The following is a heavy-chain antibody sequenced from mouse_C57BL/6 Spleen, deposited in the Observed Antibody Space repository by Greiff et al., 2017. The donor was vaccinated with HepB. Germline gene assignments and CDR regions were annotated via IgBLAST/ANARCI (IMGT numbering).Heavy chain of an antibody. Sequence: EVQLQQSGPELVKPGASVKISCKASGYTFTVYYMNWVKQSHGKSLEWIGDINPNNGGTSYNQKFKGKATLTVDKSSSTAYMELRSLTSEDSAVYYCATTVVATDAMDYWGQGTSVTVSS. J-gene: IGHJ4*01. CDR2: INPNNGGT. V-gene: IGHV1-26*01. CDR1: GYTFTVYY. D-gene: IGHD1-1*01. CDR3: ATTVVATDAMDY.